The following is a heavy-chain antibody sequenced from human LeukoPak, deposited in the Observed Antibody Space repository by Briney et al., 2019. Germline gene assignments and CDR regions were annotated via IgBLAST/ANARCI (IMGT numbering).Heavy chain of an antibody. CDR1: GFTFSTFS. CDR3: ARDARHYYYYMDV. J-gene: IGHJ6*03. V-gene: IGHV3-48*04. Sequence: GGSLRLSCAASGFTFSTFSMNWVRQAPGKGLEWVSHISGSGHSQYYADSVKGRFTISRDNAKNSLYLQMNGLRAEDTAVYYCARDARHYYYYMDVWGRGTTVTVSS. CDR2: ISGSGHSQ.